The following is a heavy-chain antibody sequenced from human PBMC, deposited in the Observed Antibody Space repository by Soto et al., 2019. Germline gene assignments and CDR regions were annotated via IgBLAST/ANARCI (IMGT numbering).Heavy chain of an antibody. D-gene: IGHD2-2*01. J-gene: IGHJ6*02. Sequence: ASVKVSCKASGYTFTSYGISWVRQAPGQGLEWMGWISAYNGNTNYAQKLQGRVTMTTDTSTSTAYMELRSLRSDDTSVYYCVRDSAEDIVLVPAALGYYYYDGMDVWGQGTTVTVSS. CDR1: GYTFTSYG. V-gene: IGHV1-18*01. CDR2: ISAYNGNT. CDR3: VRDSAEDIVLVPAALGYYYYDGMDV.